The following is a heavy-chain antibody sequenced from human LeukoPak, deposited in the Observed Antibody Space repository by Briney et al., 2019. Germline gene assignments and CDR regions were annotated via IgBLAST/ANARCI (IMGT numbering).Heavy chain of an antibody. Sequence: GGSLRLSCAASGFTSSSYALNWVRQAPGKGLEWVATVSGSGDRTYHADSVKGRFTISRDNSKNTIYLQMNSLRAEDTALYYCAKAAAAPGFDFWGQGTLVTVSS. CDR1: GFTSSSYA. V-gene: IGHV3-23*01. CDR2: VSGSGDRT. J-gene: IGHJ4*02. D-gene: IGHD6-13*01. CDR3: AKAAAAPGFDF.